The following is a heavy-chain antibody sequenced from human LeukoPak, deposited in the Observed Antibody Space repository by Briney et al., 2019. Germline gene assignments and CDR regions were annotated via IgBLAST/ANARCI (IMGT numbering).Heavy chain of an antibody. J-gene: IGHJ6*03. D-gene: IGHD4-17*01. V-gene: IGHV1-8*03. CDR2: MNPNSGNT. CDR3: ARGWDYGDYSYMDV. Sequence: ASVKVSCKASGYTFTSYDINWVRQATGQGLEWMGWMNPNSGNTGYAQKFQGRVTITRNTSISTAYMELSSLRSEDTAVYYCARGWDYGDYSYMDVWGKGTTVTISS. CDR1: GYTFTSYD.